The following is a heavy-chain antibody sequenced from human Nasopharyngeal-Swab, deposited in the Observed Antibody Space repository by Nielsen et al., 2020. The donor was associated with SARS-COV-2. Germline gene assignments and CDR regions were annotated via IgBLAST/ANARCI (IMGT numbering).Heavy chain of an antibody. D-gene: IGHD4-23*01. CDR2: IRSYANEYAT. CDR3: SSPTVAF. V-gene: IGHV3-73*01. CDR1: GFTFSGSA. J-gene: IGHJ4*02. Sequence: GGSLRLSCVASGFTFSGSAMRWVRQASGKGLEWIGRIRSYANEYATAYAASVEGRFTVSRDDSKNTAYLQMNSLKSEDTAVYYCSSPTVAFWGQGTLVTVSS.